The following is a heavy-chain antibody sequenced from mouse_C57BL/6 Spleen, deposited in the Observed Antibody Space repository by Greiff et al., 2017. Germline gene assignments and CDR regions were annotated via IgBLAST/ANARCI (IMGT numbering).Heavy chain of an antibody. CDR1: GYTFTSYW. V-gene: IGHV1-55*01. D-gene: IGHD4-1*01. CDR2: IYPGSGST. J-gene: IGHJ2*01. CDR3: AINWDGTLFDY. Sequence: QVHVKQPGAELVKPGASVKMSCKASGYTFTSYWITWVKQRPGQGLEWIGDIYPGSGSTNYNEKFKSKATLTVDTSSSTAYMQLSSLTSEDSAVYYCAINWDGTLFDYWGQGTTLTVSS.